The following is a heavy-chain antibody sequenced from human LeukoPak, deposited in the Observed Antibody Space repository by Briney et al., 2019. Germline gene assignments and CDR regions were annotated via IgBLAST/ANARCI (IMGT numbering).Heavy chain of an antibody. CDR2: IKQDGSEK. CDR3: ARDVGCSSTSCYNNY. CDR1: GFTISSDW. V-gene: IGHV3-7*01. D-gene: IGHD2-2*02. Sequence: GGSLRLSCAASGFTISSDWMSWVRQARGKGLEWVANIKQDGSEKYYVDSVKGRFTISRDNTKNSLYLQMNSLTAEDTAMYYCARDVGCSSTSCYNNYWGQGTLVTVSS. J-gene: IGHJ4*02.